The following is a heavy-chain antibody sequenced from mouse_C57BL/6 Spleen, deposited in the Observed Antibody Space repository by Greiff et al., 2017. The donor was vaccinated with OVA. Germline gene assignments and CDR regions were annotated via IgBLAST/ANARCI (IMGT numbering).Heavy chain of an antibody. CDR3: TRAGDYCGSSYRYFDV. CDR2: IDPETGGT. J-gene: IGHJ1*03. Sequence: QVQLQQSGAELVRPGASVTLSCKASGYTFTDYEMHWVKQTPVHGLEWIGAIDPETGGTAYNQKFKGKAILTADKTSSTAYMKLRSLTSEDSAVYYWTRAGDYCGSSYRYFDVWGTGTTVTVSS. V-gene: IGHV1-15*01. D-gene: IGHD2-1*01. CDR1: GYTFTDYE.